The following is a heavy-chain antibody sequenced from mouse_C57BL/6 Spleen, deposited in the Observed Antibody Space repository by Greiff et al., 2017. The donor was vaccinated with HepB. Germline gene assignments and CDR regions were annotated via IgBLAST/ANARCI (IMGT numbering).Heavy chain of an antibody. CDR2: ISSGGSYT. Sequence: EVNLVESGGDLVKPGGSLKLSCAASGFTFSSYGMSWVRQTPDKRLEWVATISSGGSYTYYPDSVKGRFTISRDNAKNTLYLQMSSLKSEDTAMYYCARQGSSYEDYWGQGTTLTVSS. V-gene: IGHV5-6*01. CDR1: GFTFSSYG. D-gene: IGHD1-1*01. J-gene: IGHJ2*01. CDR3: ARQGSSYEDY.